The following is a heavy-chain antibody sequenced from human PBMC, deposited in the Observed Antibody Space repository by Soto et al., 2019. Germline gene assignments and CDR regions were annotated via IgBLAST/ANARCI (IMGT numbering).Heavy chain of an antibody. D-gene: IGHD3-16*02. CDR3: AKLPGVGDYIWGSYRYTVPYFQH. V-gene: IGHV3-23*01. CDR1: GFTFSSYA. J-gene: IGHJ1*01. CDR2: ISGSGGST. Sequence: GGSLRLSCAASGFTFSSYAMSWVRQAPGKGLEWVSAISGSGGSTYYADSVKGRFTISRDNSKNTLYLQMNSLRAEDTAVYYCAKLPGVGDYIWGSYRYTVPYFQHWGQGTLVTVSS.